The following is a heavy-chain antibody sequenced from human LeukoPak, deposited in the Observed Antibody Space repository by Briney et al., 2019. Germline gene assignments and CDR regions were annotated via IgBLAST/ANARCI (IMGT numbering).Heavy chain of an antibody. D-gene: IGHD2-2*01. CDR1: GYTFTSYG. CDR2: ISAYNGNT. Sequence: ASVKVSCKASGYTFTSYGISWVRQAPGQGLEGMGWISAYNGNTNYAQKLQGRVPMTTETSTSTAYMELRSLRSDDTAVYYCARGILPSHCSISRCVGDFHHWGEGTLVTV. CDR3: ARGILPSHCSISRCVGDFHH. V-gene: IGHV1-18*01. J-gene: IGHJ1*01.